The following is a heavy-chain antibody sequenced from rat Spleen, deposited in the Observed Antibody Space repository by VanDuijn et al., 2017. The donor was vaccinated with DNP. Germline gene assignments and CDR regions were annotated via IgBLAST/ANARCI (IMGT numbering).Heavy chain of an antibody. D-gene: IGHD1-10*01. Sequence: EVQLVESGGGLVQPGRSLKLSCAASGFTFSKYGMAWVRQAPTKGLEWVASISTSGEYTHYRDSVKGRFTISRDNAKNSQYLQMDSLRSEDTATYYCATQGQLGITWFAYWGQGTLVTVSS. CDR3: ATQGQLGITWFAY. CDR2: ISTSGEYT. V-gene: IGHV5S13*01. CDR1: GFTFSKYG. J-gene: IGHJ3*01.